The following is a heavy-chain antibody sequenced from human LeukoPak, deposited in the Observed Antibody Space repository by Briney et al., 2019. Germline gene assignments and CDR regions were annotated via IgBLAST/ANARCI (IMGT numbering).Heavy chain of an antibody. CDR2: ISSSSSYI. J-gene: IGHJ4*02. D-gene: IGHD3-22*01. CDR3: ARYYDYDSRGYYYYFDY. CDR1: GFTFSSYS. V-gene: IGHV3-21*01. Sequence: GGSLRLSCAASGFTFSSYSMNWVRQAPGKGLEWVSSISSSSSYIYYADSVKGRFTISRDNAKNSLYLQMNSLRAEDTALYYCARYYDYDSRGYYYYFDYWGQGTLVTVSS.